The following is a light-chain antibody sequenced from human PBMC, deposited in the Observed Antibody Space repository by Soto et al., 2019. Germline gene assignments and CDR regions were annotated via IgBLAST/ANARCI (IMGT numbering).Light chain of an antibody. CDR1: NTDVGQDKS. V-gene: IGLV2-14*01. CDR3: VSYTDTDTLV. J-gene: IGLJ1*01. Sequence: QSVLTQPASVSGSRGQSITISCVGRNTDVGQDKSVSWYQQGPGKAPKLLIFEVTNRPSGVSSRFSGSRPGNTASLTISGLQPDDEGDYFCVSYTDTDTLVFGTGTKAPS. CDR2: EVT.